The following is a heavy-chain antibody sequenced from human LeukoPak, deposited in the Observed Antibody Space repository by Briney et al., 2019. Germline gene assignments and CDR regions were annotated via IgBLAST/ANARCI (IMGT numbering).Heavy chain of an antibody. D-gene: IGHD2-15*01. V-gene: IGHV4-31*03. Sequence: SETLSLTCTVPGGSISSGGYYWSWIRQHPGKGLEWIGYIYYSGSTYSNPSLKSRVTISVDTSKNQFSLKMRSVTASDTAEYYCARRSGGAFDIWGQGTMVTVSP. CDR3: ARRSGGAFDI. CDR1: GGSISSGGYY. CDR2: IYYSGST. J-gene: IGHJ3*02.